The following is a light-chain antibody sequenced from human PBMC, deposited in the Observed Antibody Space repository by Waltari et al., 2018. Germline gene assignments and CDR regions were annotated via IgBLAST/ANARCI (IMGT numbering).Light chain of an antibody. CDR3: CTFTSSGTWV. Sequence: SALTQPASVSGSPGQSITISCTSDVGNSHLVSWYQQRPGTAPKLKIYGATKRPSGVSDRFSGSKSVNTASLTISGLQAEDEADYYCCTFTSSGTWVFGGGTKLTVL. CDR2: GAT. J-gene: IGLJ2*01. V-gene: IGLV2-23*01. CDR1: SDVGNSHL.